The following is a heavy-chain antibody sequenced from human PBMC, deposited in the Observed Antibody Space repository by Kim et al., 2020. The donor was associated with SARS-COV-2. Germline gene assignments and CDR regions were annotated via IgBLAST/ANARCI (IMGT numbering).Heavy chain of an antibody. CDR2: IYYSGST. V-gene: IGHV4-59*13. D-gene: IGHD3-22*01. CDR1: GGSISSYY. Sequence: SETLSLTCTVSGGSISSYYWSWIRQPPGKGLDWIGHIYYSGSTNYNPSLRSRVTISVDTSKNQFSLKLSSVTAADTAVYFCARDYVGYYDSSGYYNDAF. J-gene: IGHJ3*01. CDR3: ARDYVGYYDSSGYYNDAF.